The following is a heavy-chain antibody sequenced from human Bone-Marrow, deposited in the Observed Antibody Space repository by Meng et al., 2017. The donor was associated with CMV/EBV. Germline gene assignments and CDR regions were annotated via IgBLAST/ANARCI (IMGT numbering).Heavy chain of an antibody. D-gene: IGHD2-8*01. CDR2: MRGSGDST. V-gene: IGHV3-23*01. CDR1: GFTLNSYA. CDR3: AKERGWEGYCRNGVCWSEYSSGWYDS. Sequence: GGSLRLSCAASGFTLNSYAMTWVRQGPGKGREWVSVMRGSGDSTYYADSVKGRFTISRDNSKNTVYLQMNSLRAEDTAVYYCAKERGWEGYCRNGVCWSEYSSGWYDSWGQGTLVTVSS. J-gene: IGHJ5*02.